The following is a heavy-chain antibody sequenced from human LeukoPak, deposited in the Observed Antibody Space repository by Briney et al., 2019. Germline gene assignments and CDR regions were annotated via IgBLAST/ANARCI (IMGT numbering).Heavy chain of an antibody. V-gene: IGHV3-30*02. CDR3: ARDRYCSSTSCGFDP. Sequence: GGSLRLSCAASGFTFSSYGMHWVRQAPGKGLEWVAFIRDDGSNKYYADSVKGRFTISRDNSKNTLYLQMNSLRAEDTAVYYCARDRYCSSTSCGFDPWGQGTLVTVSS. J-gene: IGHJ5*02. D-gene: IGHD2-2*01. CDR2: IRDDGSNK. CDR1: GFTFSSYG.